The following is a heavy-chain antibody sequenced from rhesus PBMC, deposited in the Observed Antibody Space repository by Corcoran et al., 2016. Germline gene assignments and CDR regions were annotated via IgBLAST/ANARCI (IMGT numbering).Heavy chain of an antibody. V-gene: IGHV4S12*01. D-gene: IGHD6S26*01. J-gene: IGHJ4*01. CDR3: AREGGIAAAGLGYYFDY. Sequence: QVQLQESGPGLVKPSETLSLTCAVSGGSISSSNWWSWIRQHPGKGLEGIGGIYRNSESTNYNPSLKSRVTISKDTSTNQFSLKLSSVTAADTAVYYCAREGGIAAAGLGYYFDYWGQGVLVTVSS. CDR1: GGSISSSNW. CDR2: IYRNSEST.